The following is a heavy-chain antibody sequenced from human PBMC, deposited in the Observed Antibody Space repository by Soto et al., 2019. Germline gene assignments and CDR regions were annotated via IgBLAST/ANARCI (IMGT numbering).Heavy chain of an antibody. J-gene: IGHJ5*02. Sequence: PSETLSLTCTVSGGSISSYYWSWIRQPPGKGLEWIGYIYYSGSTNYNPSLKSRVTISVDTSKNQFSLKLSSVTAADTAVYYCARHPENYDYGGINWFDPWGQGTLVTVSS. CDR3: ARHPENYDYGGINWFDP. D-gene: IGHD4-17*01. V-gene: IGHV4-59*08. CDR1: GGSISSYY. CDR2: IYYSGST.